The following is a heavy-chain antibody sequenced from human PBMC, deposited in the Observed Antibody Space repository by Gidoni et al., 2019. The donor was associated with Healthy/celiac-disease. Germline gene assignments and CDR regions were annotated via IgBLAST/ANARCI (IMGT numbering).Heavy chain of an antibody. V-gene: IGHV1-2*06. CDR3: ARDLRGSRYCSGGSCYDPYYYYGMDV. Sequence: QMQLVQSGAEVKKPGAAVKVSCKASGYTFTGYDMHWVRQAPGHGLDWMGRLNPNSGGTNDAQKFQGRVTMTRDTSISTAYRELSRLRSDDTAVYYCARDLRGSRYCSGGSCYDPYYYYGMDVWGQGTTVTVSS. CDR2: LNPNSGGT. J-gene: IGHJ6*02. D-gene: IGHD2-15*01. CDR1: GYTFTGYD.